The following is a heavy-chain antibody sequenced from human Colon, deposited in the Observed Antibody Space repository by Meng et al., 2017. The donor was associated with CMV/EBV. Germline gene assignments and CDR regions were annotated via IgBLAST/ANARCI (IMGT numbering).Heavy chain of an antibody. Sequence: GGSLSLSCAASGFTFSSYEMNWVRQAPGKGLEWVSYISRSGSAVYYADSVKGRFTISRDNAKNSLYLQMNSLRAEDTAVYYCARNYYASGTYWGDYYYYGMDVWGQGTTVTVSS. CDR2: ISRSGSAV. J-gene: IGHJ6*02. CDR3: ARNYYASGTYWGDYYYYGMDV. D-gene: IGHD3-10*01. V-gene: IGHV3-48*03. CDR1: GFTFSSYE.